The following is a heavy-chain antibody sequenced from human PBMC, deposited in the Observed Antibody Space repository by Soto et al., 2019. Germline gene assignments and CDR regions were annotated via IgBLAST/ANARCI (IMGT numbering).Heavy chain of an antibody. CDR2: ISYDGSNK. Sequence: QVQLVESGGGVVQPGRSLRLSCAASGFTFSSYAMHWVRQAPGKGLEWVAVISYDGSNKYYADSVKGRFTISRDNSKNTLYLQMNSLRAEDTAVYYCASPTSFGVVITASPVFYWGQGTLVTVSS. V-gene: IGHV3-30-3*01. CDR3: ASPTSFGVVITASPVFY. CDR1: GFTFSSYA. J-gene: IGHJ4*02. D-gene: IGHD3-3*01.